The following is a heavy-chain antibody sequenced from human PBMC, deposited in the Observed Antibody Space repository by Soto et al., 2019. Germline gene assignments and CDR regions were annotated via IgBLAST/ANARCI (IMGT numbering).Heavy chain of an antibody. CDR1: GFTFSSYA. CDR3: VISLPYRSGGSCYSPGYFDY. J-gene: IGHJ4*02. CDR2: ISSNGGST. Sequence: GGSLRLACSASGFTFSSYAMHWVRQAPGEGLEYVSAISSNGGSTYYADSVKGRFTISRDNSQNTLYLQMSSLRAEDTAVYYCVISLPYRSGGSCYSPGYFDYWGQGTLVTVSS. D-gene: IGHD2-15*01. V-gene: IGHV3-64D*08.